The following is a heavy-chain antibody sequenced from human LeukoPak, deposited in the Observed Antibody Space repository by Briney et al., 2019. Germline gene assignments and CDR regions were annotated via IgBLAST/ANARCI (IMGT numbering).Heavy chain of an antibody. CDR2: ICESGRDT. CDR3: AKWGDFWTGLNNWYFEL. D-gene: IGHD3/OR15-3a*01. Sequence: GGSLRLSCAASGLTFPRYAFAWVRQAPGRGLQWVSGICESGRDTFYSASVKGGFTIPRDNPKNTHYLQMSSLTAEDTAVYYCAKWGDFWTGLNNWYFELWGRGTLVTVSS. CDR1: GLTFPRYA. V-gene: IGHV3-23*01. J-gene: IGHJ2*01.